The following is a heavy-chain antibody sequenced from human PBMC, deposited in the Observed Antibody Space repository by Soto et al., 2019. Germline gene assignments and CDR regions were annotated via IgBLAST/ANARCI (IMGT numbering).Heavy chain of an antibody. V-gene: IGHV3-30*18. D-gene: IGHD1-1*01. CDR3: AKDLVAFTTGRRSPFGS. Sequence: PGGSLRLSCAPSGFTFRAYCIHWVRQAPCKGLEWVAVISYDGKNEYYADSVKGRFSISIDSSKNTLYLQMNSLRAEDTAVYYCAKDLVAFTTGRRSPFGSCGQGTLVTVCS. CDR2: ISYDGKNE. J-gene: IGHJ4*02. CDR1: GFTFRAYC.